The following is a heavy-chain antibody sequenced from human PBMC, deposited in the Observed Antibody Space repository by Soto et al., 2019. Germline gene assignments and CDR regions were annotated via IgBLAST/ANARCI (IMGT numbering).Heavy chain of an antibody. CDR2: IIPISGKA. J-gene: IGHJ3*02. D-gene: IGHD3-9*01. Sequence: QVQLVQSGAEGKKPGSSVKVSCKASGGTCGSHALSWLRQAPGQGLEWVGGIIPISGKAIYAPRFQGRVTITAAESTNTADMDLRILRAEDTSMYYCARDVTSYSGNAFEIWGQGTMVTVSS. CDR3: ARDVTSYSGNAFEI. CDR1: GGTCGSHA. V-gene: IGHV1-69*01.